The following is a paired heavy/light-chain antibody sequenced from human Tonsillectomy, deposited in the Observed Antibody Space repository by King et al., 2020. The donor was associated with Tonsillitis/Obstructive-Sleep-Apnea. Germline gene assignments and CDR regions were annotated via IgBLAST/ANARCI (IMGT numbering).Heavy chain of an antibody. CDR3: ASDRRSLQWLLLFDY. Sequence: QLQLQESGPGLVKPSETLSLTCTVSGGSISSSSYYWGWIRQPPGKGLEWIGSIYYTGSTYYNPSLKSRVTISIDTSKSQFSLKLSSVTAADTAVYYCASDRRSLQWLLLFDYWGQGALVTVSS. CDR2: IYYTGST. J-gene: IGHJ4*02. V-gene: IGHV4-39*01. CDR1: GGSISSSSYY. D-gene: IGHD3-3*01.
Light chain of an antibody. CDR3: QNHNSAPLT. CDR2: AAS. Sequence: DIQMTQSPSSLSASVGDRVTITCRASQGISDYLAWYQQKPGEVPKLLIYAASTLQSGVPSRFSGSGSGTDFTLTISSLQPEDVATYYCQNHNSAPLTFGGGTKVEI. CDR1: QGISDY. J-gene: IGKJ4*01. V-gene: IGKV1-27*01.